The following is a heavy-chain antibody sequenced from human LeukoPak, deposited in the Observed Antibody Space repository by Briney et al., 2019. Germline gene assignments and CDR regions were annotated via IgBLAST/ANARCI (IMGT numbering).Heavy chain of an antibody. CDR1: GFTFSNAW. D-gene: IGHD3-10*01. CDR2: ISTDGSVT. Sequence: GGSLRLSCAASGFTFSNAWMSWVRQAPGKGLVWVSRISTDGSVTSYADSVKGRFTISRDNAKNTMYLQMNSLRAEDTAVYYCARIGGSGSYSGHYFDHWGQGTLVTVSS. V-gene: IGHV3-74*01. J-gene: IGHJ4*02. CDR3: ARIGGSGSYSGHYFDH.